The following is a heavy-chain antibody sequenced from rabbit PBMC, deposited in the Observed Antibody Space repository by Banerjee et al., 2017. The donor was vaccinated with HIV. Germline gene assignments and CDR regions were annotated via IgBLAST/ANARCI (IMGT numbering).Heavy chain of an antibody. V-gene: IGHV1S45*01. Sequence: QEYLVESGGGLVQPEGSLTLSCTASGFTLSNYWMCWVRQAPGKGLEWIRCIYIGSVGSTYYASWAKGRFTISKTSSTTVTLQMTSLTAADTATYFCARKLSLWGPGTLVTVS. D-gene: IGHD6-1*01. CDR2: IYIGSVGST. CDR1: GFTLSNYW. CDR3: ARKLSL. J-gene: IGHJ4*01.